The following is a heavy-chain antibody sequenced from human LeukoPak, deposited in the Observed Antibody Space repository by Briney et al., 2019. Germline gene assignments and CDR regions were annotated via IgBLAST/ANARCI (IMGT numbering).Heavy chain of an antibody. CDR3: ARDVRRGPY. D-gene: IGHD3-16*02. J-gene: IGHJ4*02. Sequence: PGGSLRLSCAASGFTFSSYEMNWVRQAPGKGLEWVSFISSGGSSIYYADSVRGRFTISRDNAENSLYLQMNSLRAEDTAVYYCARDVRRGPYWGRGTLVTVSS. V-gene: IGHV3-48*03. CDR2: ISSGGSSI. CDR1: GFTFSSYE.